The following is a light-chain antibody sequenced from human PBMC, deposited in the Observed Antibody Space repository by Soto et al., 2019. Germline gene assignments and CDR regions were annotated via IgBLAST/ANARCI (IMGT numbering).Light chain of an antibody. V-gene: IGKV3-20*01. CDR2: AAS. CDR1: RSFSSSY. Sequence: EIVLTQSPGTLSLSPGESTTLSCRASRSFSSSYLAWYQQKPGQAPRLLIYAASSRATGIPDRFRGSGSATDFTLTISRLEPEDSAVYYCQQYGSSRWTFGQGTKVEIK. CDR3: QQYGSSRWT. J-gene: IGKJ1*01.